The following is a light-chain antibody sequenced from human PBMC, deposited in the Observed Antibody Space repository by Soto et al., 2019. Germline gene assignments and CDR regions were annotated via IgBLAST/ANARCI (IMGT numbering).Light chain of an antibody. CDR2: LDSDGSH. Sequence: QSVLTQSPSASASLGASVKLTCTLSSGHSSYAIAWHQQQPEKGPRYLMKLDSDGSHTKGDGIPDRISGSSSVAGRALTISSLQSEDEADYYCQTWGTRIHVVFGGGTQLTVL. CDR3: QTWGTRIHVV. CDR1: SGHSSYA. J-gene: IGLJ2*01. V-gene: IGLV4-69*01.